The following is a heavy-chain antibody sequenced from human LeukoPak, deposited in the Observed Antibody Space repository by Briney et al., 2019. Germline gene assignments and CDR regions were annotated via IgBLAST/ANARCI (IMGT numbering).Heavy chain of an antibody. Sequence: GGSLRLSCAASGFTFSSYGMHWVRQAPGKGLEWVAVISYDGTNKYYADSVKGRFTISRDNSRNTLYLQMNSLRAEDTAVYYCAKGRSLVRGVITPTLFDYWGQGTLVTVSS. CDR1: GFTFSSYG. CDR2: ISYDGTNK. J-gene: IGHJ4*02. D-gene: IGHD3-10*01. V-gene: IGHV3-30*18. CDR3: AKGRSLVRGVITPTLFDY.